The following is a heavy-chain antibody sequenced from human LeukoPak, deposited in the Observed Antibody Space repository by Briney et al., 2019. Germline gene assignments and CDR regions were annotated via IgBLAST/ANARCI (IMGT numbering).Heavy chain of an antibody. CDR2: ISGSGGST. Sequence: PGGSLRLSCAASGFTFSSYAMSWVRQAPGKGLEWVSAISGSGGSTYYADSVKGRFTISRDNSENTLYLQMNSLRAEDTAVYYCAKDVVVVTYYFDYWGQGTLVTVSS. D-gene: IGHD2-21*01. CDR3: AKDVVVVTYYFDY. CDR1: GFTFSSYA. V-gene: IGHV3-23*01. J-gene: IGHJ4*02.